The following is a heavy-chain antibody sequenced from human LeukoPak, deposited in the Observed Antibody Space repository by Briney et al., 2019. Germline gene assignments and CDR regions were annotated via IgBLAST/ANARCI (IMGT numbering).Heavy chain of an antibody. V-gene: IGHV3-20*04. CDR3: AKDLGLWFGELPNPFDY. Sequence: GGSLRLSCAASGFTFDDYGMSWVRQAPGKGLEWVSGINWNGGSTGYADSVKGRFTISRDNSKNTLYLQMNSLRAEDTAVYYCAKDLGLWFGELPNPFDYWGQGTLSPSLQ. CDR2: INWNGGST. CDR1: GFTFDDYG. J-gene: IGHJ4*02. D-gene: IGHD3-10*01.